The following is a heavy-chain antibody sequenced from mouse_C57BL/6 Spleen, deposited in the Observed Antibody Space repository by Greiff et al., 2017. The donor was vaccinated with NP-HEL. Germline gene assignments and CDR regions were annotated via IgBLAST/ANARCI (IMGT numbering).Heavy chain of an antibody. D-gene: IGHD2-3*01. CDR3: ARTEVTDGSAFAY. CDR2: LDPSDSYT. V-gene: IGHV1-69*01. J-gene: IGHJ3*01. Sequence: VQLQQSGAELVMPGASVKLSCKASGYTFTSYWMHWVKPRPGQGLEWIGELDPSDSYTNYSQKYKGKSTLTVDKSSSTAYMQLASLTSEDSAVYYMARTEVTDGSAFAYWSQGNLVTVSA. CDR1: GYTFTSYW.